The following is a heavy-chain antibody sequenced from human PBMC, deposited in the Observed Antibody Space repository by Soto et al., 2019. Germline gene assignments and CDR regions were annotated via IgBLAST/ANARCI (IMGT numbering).Heavy chain of an antibody. Sequence: QVQLVESGGGVVQPGRSLRLSCVPSGFTFSTYAMHWVRQAPGKGLEWVAIISYDGTNKYYADSVKGRFTISRDNSKNTLYLQMNSLRVEHTTLYYCAKDRGRYCSGGTCYLFDSWGQGALVTVSS. CDR3: AKDRGRYCSGGTCYLFDS. CDR1: GFTFSTYA. D-gene: IGHD2-15*01. J-gene: IGHJ4*02. V-gene: IGHV3-30*04. CDR2: ISYDGTNK.